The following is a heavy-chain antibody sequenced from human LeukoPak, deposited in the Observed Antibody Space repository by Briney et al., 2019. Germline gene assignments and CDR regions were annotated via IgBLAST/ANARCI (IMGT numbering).Heavy chain of an antibody. CDR2: ISSSGSTI. Sequence: GGSLRLSCAASGFTFSSYAMNWVRQAPGKGLEWVSYISSSGSTIYYADSVKGRFTISRDNAKNSLYLQMNSLRAEDTAVYYCARDNGYNCVDYWGQGTLVTVSS. J-gene: IGHJ4*02. CDR1: GFTFSSYA. CDR3: ARDNGYNCVDY. D-gene: IGHD5-24*01. V-gene: IGHV3-48*03.